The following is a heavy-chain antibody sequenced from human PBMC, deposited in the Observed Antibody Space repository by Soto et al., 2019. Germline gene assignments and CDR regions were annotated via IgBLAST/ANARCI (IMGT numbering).Heavy chain of an antibody. CDR1: GYSFAGYW. J-gene: IGHJ4*02. D-gene: IGHD3-22*01. V-gene: IGHV5-10-1*01. CDR2: IDPSDSQT. Sequence: GEPLKISCKGSGYSFAGYWITWVRQKPGKGLEWMGRIDPSDSQTYYSPSFRGHVTISVTKSITTVFLQWSSLRASDTARYYCARQIYDSDTGPNCQYYFDSWGQGTPVTVSS. CDR3: ARQIYDSDTGPNCQYYFDS.